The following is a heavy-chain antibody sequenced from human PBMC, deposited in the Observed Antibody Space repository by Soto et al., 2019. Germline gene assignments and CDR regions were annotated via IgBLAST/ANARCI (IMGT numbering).Heavy chain of an antibody. D-gene: IGHD6-19*01. J-gene: IGHJ5*02. Sequence: SQTLSLTCAISGDSVSSNSAAWNWIRQSPSRGLEWLGRTYYRSKWYNDYAVSVKSRITINPDTSKNQFSLQLNSVTPEDTAVYYCARDLPSPRGIAVDGWFDPWGQGTLVTVSS. CDR3: ARDLPSPRGIAVDGWFDP. CDR1: GDSVSSNSAA. CDR2: TYYRSKWYN. V-gene: IGHV6-1*01.